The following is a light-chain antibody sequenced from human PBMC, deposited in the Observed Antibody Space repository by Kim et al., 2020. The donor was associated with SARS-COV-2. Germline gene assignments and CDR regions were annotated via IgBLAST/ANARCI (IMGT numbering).Light chain of an antibody. CDR2: YDT. V-gene: IGLV3-21*01. Sequence: SYELTQPPSVSVAPGQTARITCGEETIGSKSVHWYQRKPGRAPVLVIYYDTDRPSGIPERFSGSNSGNTATLTISRVEAGDEADYFCQVWDTSSDYQVFGGGTQLTVL. J-gene: IGLJ3*02. CDR1: TIGSKS. CDR3: QVWDTSSDYQV.